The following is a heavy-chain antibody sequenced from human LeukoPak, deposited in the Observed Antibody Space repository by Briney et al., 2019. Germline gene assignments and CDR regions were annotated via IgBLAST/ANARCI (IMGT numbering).Heavy chain of an antibody. CDR1: GGTFSSYA. CDR2: IIPIFGTA. D-gene: IGHD4-11*01. Sequence: ASVKVSCKASGGTFSSYAISWVRQAPGQGLEWMGGIIPIFGTANYAQKFQGRVTITADESTSTAYMELSSLRSEDTAVYYCARDRSYSNSRPAYYFDYWGQGTLVTVSS. J-gene: IGHJ4*02. V-gene: IGHV1-69*13. CDR3: ARDRSYSNSRPAYYFDY.